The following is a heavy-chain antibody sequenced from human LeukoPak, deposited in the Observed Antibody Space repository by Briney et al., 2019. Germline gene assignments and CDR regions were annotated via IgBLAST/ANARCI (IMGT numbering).Heavy chain of an antibody. D-gene: IGHD2-15*01. CDR2: INPSGGST. CDR3: ARESPLDCSGGSCYEPPNYYYMDV. J-gene: IGHJ6*03. V-gene: IGHV1-46*01. CDR1: GYTFTSYY. Sequence: GASVKVSCKASGYTFTSYYMHWVRQAPGQGLEWMGIINPSGGSTSYAQKFQGRVTMTRDTSTSTVYMELSSLRSEDTAVYYCARESPLDCSGGSCYEPPNYYYMDVWGKGTTVTVSS.